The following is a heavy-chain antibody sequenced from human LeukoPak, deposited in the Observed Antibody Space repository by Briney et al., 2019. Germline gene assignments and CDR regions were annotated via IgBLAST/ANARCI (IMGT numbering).Heavy chain of an antibody. V-gene: IGHV3-30*02. D-gene: IGHD4-23*01. J-gene: IGHJ4*02. CDR2: VRNDGSDT. Sequence: GGSLRLSCTTSGLTFTSHGFHWLRQVVGKRLEWVAFVRNDGSDTYHANSVKGRFSVSRDDSKNTLYLQMNSLRPEDAAIYYCARDRGKDYFDSWGQGTQVTVSS. CDR3: ARDRGKDYFDS. CDR1: GLTFTSHG.